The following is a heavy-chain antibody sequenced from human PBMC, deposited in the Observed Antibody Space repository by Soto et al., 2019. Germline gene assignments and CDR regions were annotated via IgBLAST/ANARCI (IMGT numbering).Heavy chain of an antibody. Sequence: SETLSLTCTVSGGSISSYYWSWIRQPPGKGLEWIGYIYYSGSANYNPSLKSRVTISVDTSKNQFSLKLSSVTAADTAVYYCARLSQLTIDYWGQGTXVTVS. CDR2: IYYSGSA. V-gene: IGHV4-59*08. D-gene: IGHD2-2*01. J-gene: IGHJ4*02. CDR1: GGSISSYY. CDR3: ARLSQLTIDY.